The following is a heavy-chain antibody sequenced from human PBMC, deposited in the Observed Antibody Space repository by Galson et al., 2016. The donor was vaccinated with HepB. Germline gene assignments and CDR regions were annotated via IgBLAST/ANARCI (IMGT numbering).Heavy chain of an antibody. CDR1: GFTFSSYA. V-gene: IGHV3-23*01. CDR3: AKLEGQLTDEDY. CDR2: LSGSGGST. J-gene: IGHJ4*02. D-gene: IGHD1-1*01. Sequence: SLRLSCAASGFTFSSYAMNWVRQAPGKGLEWVSTLSGSGGSTYYADSVKGRFTISRDNSKNTLYLQMNSLRDEDTAEYYCAKLEGQLTDEDYWGQGTLVTVSS.